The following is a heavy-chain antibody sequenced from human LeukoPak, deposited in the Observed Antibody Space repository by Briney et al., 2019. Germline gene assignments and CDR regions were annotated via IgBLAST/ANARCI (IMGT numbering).Heavy chain of an antibody. V-gene: IGHV5-10-1*01. Sequence: GESLRISCKGSGYSFTSYWISWVRQMPGRRLEWMGRIDPSDSYTNYNPSFQGHITISADKSSSTAYLHWSSLKASDTAMYYCARQYSGYDYYFDYWGQGILVTVSS. CDR3: ARQYSGYDYYFDY. D-gene: IGHD5-12*01. J-gene: IGHJ4*02. CDR1: GYSFTSYW. CDR2: IDPSDSYT.